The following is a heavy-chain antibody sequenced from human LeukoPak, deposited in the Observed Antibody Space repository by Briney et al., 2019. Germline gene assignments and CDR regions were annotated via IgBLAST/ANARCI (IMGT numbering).Heavy chain of an antibody. V-gene: IGHV7-4-1*02. CDR1: GYTFTGYY. J-gene: IGHJ4*02. Sequence: ASVKVSCKASGYTFTGYYMHWVRQAPGQGLEWMGWISTNTGNPTYAQGFTGRFVFSLDTSVSTAYLQISSLKAEDTAVYYCARELNYSGYDRPPGYWGQGTLVTVSS. D-gene: IGHD5-12*01. CDR3: ARELNYSGYDRPPGY. CDR2: ISTNTGNP.